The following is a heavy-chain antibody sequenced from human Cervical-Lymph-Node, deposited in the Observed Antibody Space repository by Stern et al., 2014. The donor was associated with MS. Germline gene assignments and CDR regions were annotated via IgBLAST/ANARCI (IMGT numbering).Heavy chain of an antibody. J-gene: IGHJ3*02. V-gene: IGHV1-46*03. CDR3: ASARNTAFDI. CDR2: INPSGGFT. Sequence: DQLVEPGPEVKKPGASVQVSCKASEYPLSYFFMPWIRQAPGQGLQWMGVINPSGGFTTYAQRFQGRFTMTRDTSTSTVFMKLSSLTSEDTAVYYCASARNTAFDIWGQGTSVIVSS. CDR1: EYPLSYFF.